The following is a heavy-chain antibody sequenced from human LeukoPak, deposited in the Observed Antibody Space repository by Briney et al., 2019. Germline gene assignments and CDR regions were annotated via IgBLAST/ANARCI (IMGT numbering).Heavy chain of an antibody. CDR3: ASTSSSWFLGIH. J-gene: IGHJ4*02. Sequence: GESLKISCKGSAHTLTAFWLGWVRQMPGKGLEWMGIIYPGDSDTRYDPAFQGQVTISADRSTKTAYLQWNSLKASDTAMYYCASTSSSWFLGIHWGQGTLVTVSS. CDR1: AHTLTAFW. V-gene: IGHV5-51*01. CDR2: IYPGDSDT. D-gene: IGHD6-13*01.